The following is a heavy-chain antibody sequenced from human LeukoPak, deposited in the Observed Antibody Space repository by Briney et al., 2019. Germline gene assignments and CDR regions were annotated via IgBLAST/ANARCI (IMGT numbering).Heavy chain of an antibody. CDR2: INHSGST. CDR3: ARPSGDFWSGYHYYMDV. Sequence: SKTLSLTCAVYGGSFSGYYWSWIRQPPGKGLEWIGKINHSGSTNYNPSLKSRVTISVDTSKNQFSLKLSSVTAADTAVYYCARPSGDFWSGYHYYMDVWGKGTTVTVSS. J-gene: IGHJ6*03. D-gene: IGHD3-3*01. V-gene: IGHV4-34*01. CDR1: GGSFSGYY.